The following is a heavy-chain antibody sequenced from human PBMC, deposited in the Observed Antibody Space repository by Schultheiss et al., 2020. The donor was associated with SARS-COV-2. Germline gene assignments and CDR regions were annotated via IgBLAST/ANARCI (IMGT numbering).Heavy chain of an antibody. CDR3: AKALYCSGGSCSLRGGAFDI. CDR1: GFTFSSYA. D-gene: IGHD2-15*01. Sequence: GESQKISCAASGFTFSSYAMSWVRQAPGKGLEWVSAISGSGGSTYYADSVKGRFTISRDNSKNTLYLQMNSLRAEDTAVYYCAKALYCSGGSCSLRGGAFDIWGQETMVTVSS. J-gene: IGHJ3*02. CDR2: ISGSGGST. V-gene: IGHV3-23*01.